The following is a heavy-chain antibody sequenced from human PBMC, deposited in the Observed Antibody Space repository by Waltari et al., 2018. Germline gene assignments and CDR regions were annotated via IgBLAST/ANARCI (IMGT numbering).Heavy chain of an antibody. Sequence: QVQLQESGPGLVTPSETLSLTCAVSGYSISSGYYWGWIRQPPGKGLEWIGSIYHSGSTYYNPSLKSRVTISVDTSKNQFSLKLSSVTAADTAVYYCARASSSWLMDIWGQGTMVTVSS. D-gene: IGHD2-2*01. CDR1: GYSISSGYY. CDR3: ARASSSWLMDI. V-gene: IGHV4-38-2*01. J-gene: IGHJ3*02. CDR2: IYHSGST.